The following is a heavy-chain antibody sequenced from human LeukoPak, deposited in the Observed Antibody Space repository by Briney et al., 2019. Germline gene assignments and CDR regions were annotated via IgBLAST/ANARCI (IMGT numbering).Heavy chain of an antibody. Sequence: SPSETLSLTCAVYGGSFSGYYWSWIRQPPGKGLEWIGYIYYSGSTYYNPSLKSRVTISVDTSKNQFSLKLSSVTAADTAVYYCARAPDYSSSWWPLDYWGQGTLVTVSS. CDR2: IYYSGST. V-gene: IGHV4-30-4*08. CDR3: ARAPDYSSSWWPLDY. J-gene: IGHJ4*02. D-gene: IGHD6-13*01. CDR1: GGSFSGYY.